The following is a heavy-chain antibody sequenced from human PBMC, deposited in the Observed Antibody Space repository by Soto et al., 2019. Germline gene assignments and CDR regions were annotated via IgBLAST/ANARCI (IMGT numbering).Heavy chain of an antibody. D-gene: IGHD1-26*01. V-gene: IGHV1-69*13. CDR3: AREGVLGALSYFDY. J-gene: IGHJ4*02. Sequence: SVKVSCKASGGTFSSYAISWVRQAPGQGLEWMGGIIPIFGTANYTQKFQGRVTITADESTSTAYMELSSLRSEDTAVYYCAREGVLGALSYFDYWGQGTLVTVSS. CDR2: IIPIFGTA. CDR1: GGTFSSYA.